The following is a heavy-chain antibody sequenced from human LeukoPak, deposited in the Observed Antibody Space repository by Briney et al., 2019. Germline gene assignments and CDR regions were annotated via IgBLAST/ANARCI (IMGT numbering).Heavy chain of an antibody. J-gene: IGHJ4*02. D-gene: IGHD4/OR15-4a*01. CDR3: ARITYGGYFDY. CDR1: GFTFSSYA. Sequence: GGSLRLSCAASGFTFSSYAMHWVRQAPGKGLEWVAVISYDGSNKYYADSVKGRFTISRDNSKNTLYLQMNSLRAEDTAVYYCARITYGGYFDYWGQGTLVTVSS. V-gene: IGHV3-30*04. CDR2: ISYDGSNK.